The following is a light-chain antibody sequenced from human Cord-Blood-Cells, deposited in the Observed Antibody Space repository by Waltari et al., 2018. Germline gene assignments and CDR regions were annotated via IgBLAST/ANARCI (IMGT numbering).Light chain of an antibody. CDR1: SSDVGGYNH. Sequence: QSALTQPRSVSGAPGQSVTHSCTGTSSDVGGYNHVTWYTQHPGKAHNLMIYDVRKRPSGVPDRFSGSKSGNPASLTISGLQAEDEADYYCCSYAGSYTWVFGGGTKLTVL. CDR2: DVR. V-gene: IGLV2-11*01. CDR3: CSYAGSYTWV. J-gene: IGLJ3*02.